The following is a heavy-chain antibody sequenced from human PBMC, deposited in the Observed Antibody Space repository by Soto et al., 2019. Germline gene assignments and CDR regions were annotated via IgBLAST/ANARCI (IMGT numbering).Heavy chain of an antibody. CDR1: GFTFSSYS. Sequence: GGSLRLSCAASGFTFSSYSMNWVRQAPGKGLEWVSSISSSSSYIYYADSVKGRFTISRDNAKNSLYLQMNSLRAEDTAVYYCARAGVRGVPYYYYMDVWGKGTTVTVSS. J-gene: IGHJ6*03. CDR2: ISSSSSYI. CDR3: ARAGVRGVPYYYYMDV. V-gene: IGHV3-21*01. D-gene: IGHD3-10*01.